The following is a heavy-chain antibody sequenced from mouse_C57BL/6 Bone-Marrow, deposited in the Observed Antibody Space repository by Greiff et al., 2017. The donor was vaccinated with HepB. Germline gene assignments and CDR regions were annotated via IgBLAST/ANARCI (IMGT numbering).Heavy chain of an antibody. J-gene: IGHJ2*01. V-gene: IGHV1-55*01. CDR3: ARSGRDYYGSRSFDY. Sequence: QVQLQQPGAELVKPGASVTMSCKASGYTFTSYWITWVKQRPGQGLEWIGDIYPGSGSTNYNEKFKSKATLTVDTSSSTAYMQLSSLTSEDSAVYYCARSGRDYYGSRSFDYWGQGTTLTVSS. CDR1: GYTFTSYW. D-gene: IGHD1-1*01. CDR2: IYPGSGST.